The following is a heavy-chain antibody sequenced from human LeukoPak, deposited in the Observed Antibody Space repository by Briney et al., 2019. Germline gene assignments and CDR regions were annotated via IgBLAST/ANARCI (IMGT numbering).Heavy chain of an antibody. V-gene: IGHV3-23*01. D-gene: IGHD2-15*01. Sequence: GGSLRLSCAASGFTFGSYAMYWVRRAPGKGLEWVSGIFGSGGSAHYADSVKGRFTISRDNSKNTVYLRMDSLRVEDTATYYCAKTTTGYSSGRYPAWPIDYWGQGTLVTVSS. CDR1: GFTFGSYA. CDR3: AKTTTGYSSGRYPAWPIDY. CDR2: IFGSGGSA. J-gene: IGHJ4*02.